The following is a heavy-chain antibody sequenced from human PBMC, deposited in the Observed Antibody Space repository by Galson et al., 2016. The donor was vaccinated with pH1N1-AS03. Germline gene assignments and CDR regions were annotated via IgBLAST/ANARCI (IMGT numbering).Heavy chain of an antibody. J-gene: IGHJ1*01. CDR1: GESFSDYY. CDR3: VRDYSHLPPHFHY. D-gene: IGHD4-11*01. CDR2: INHSGSI. V-gene: IGHV4-34*01. Sequence: ETLSLTCAVYGESFSDYYWSWIRQPPGKGLEWIGEINHSGSIKYNPSLKSRVTISEDRSKNQVSLKLTSVTAADTSIYYCVRDYSHLPPHFHYWGQGTLVSVSS.